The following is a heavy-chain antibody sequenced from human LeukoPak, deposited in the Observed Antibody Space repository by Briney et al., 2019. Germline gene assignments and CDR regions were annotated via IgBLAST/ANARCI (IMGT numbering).Heavy chain of an antibody. CDR3: ARGAPDIVVVVARPNWFDP. CDR2: IKQDGSEK. Sequence: GGSLRLSCAASGFTFRNYWMSWVRQAPGEGLEWVANIKQDGSEKYYVDSVKGRFIISRDNAKNSLHLQMNSLRAEDTAVYYCARGAPDIVVVVARPNWFDPWGQGTLVTVSS. V-gene: IGHV3-7*01. CDR1: GFTFRNYW. J-gene: IGHJ5*02. D-gene: IGHD2-15*01.